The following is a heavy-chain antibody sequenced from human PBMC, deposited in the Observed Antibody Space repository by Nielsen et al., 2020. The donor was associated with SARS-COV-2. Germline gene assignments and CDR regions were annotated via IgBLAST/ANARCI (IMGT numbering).Heavy chain of an antibody. CDR3: ARDFAFDY. CDR2: IKQDGSEK. Sequence: GVLKISCAASGFTFSSYAMHWVRQAPGKGLEWVANIKQDGSEKYYVDSVKGRFTISRDNAKNSLYLQMNSLRAEDTAVYYCARDFAFDYWGQGTLVTVSS. D-gene: IGHD3-3*01. CDR1: GFTFSSYA. J-gene: IGHJ4*02. V-gene: IGHV3-7*03.